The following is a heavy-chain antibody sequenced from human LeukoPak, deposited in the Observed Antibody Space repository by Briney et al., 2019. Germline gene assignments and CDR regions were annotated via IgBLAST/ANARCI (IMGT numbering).Heavy chain of an antibody. CDR2: IYHSGST. D-gene: IGHD2-21*01. Sequence: SETLSLTCTVSGGSISSYYWSWIRQPPGKGLEWIGEIYHSGSTNYNPSLKSRVTISVDTSKNQFSLKLSSVTAADTAVYYCARVMRGEFDYWGQGTLVTVSS. CDR3: ARVMRGEFDY. V-gene: IGHV4-59*01. CDR1: GGSISSYY. J-gene: IGHJ4*02.